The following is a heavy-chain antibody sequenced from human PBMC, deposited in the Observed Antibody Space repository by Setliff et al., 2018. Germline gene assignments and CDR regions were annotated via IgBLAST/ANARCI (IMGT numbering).Heavy chain of an antibody. V-gene: IGHV1-18*01. D-gene: IGHD2-15*01. J-gene: IGHJ3*02. CDR1: GYTFTSYG. CDR2: ISAYNGNT. Sequence: ASVKVSCKASGYTFTSYGISWVRQAPGQGLEWMGWISAYNGNTIYAQKFQGRVTMTEDTSTDTAYMELSSLRSEGTAVYYCATPRSGIIDAFDIWGQGTMVTVSS. CDR3: ATPRSGIIDAFDI.